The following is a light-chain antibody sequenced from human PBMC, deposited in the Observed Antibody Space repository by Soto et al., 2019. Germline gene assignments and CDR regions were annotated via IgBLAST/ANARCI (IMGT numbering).Light chain of an antibody. V-gene: IGKV3-15*01. Sequence: EIVMTQSPATLSVSPGERATLACRASQSLSSNLAWYQQKHGQAPRLLIYGASTRATGIPARFSGSGSGTEFTLTISSLQSEDFAVYYCQPYNNWPPWTFGQGTKVEIK. CDR2: GAS. CDR1: QSLSSN. CDR3: QPYNNWPPWT. J-gene: IGKJ1*01.